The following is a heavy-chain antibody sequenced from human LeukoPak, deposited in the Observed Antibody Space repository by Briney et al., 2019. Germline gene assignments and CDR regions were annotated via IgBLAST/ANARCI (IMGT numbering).Heavy chain of an antibody. V-gene: IGHV3-21*01. CDR2: ISSSISYT. CDR3: ASTDAGSSGYTGAFDI. Sequence: GGSLRLSCAASGFTFSSYIMNWVRQAPGKGLEWVSSISSSISYTYYADSLKGRFTIYRDNDKNSLCLQMNSLSAEDTAVYYCASTDAGSSGYTGAFDIWGQGTMVTVSS. CDR1: GFTFSSYI. D-gene: IGHD3-22*01. J-gene: IGHJ3*02.